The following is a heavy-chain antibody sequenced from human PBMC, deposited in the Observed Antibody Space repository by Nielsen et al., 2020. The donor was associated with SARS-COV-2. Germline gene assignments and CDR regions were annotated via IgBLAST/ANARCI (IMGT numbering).Heavy chain of an antibody. Sequence: SVKVSCKASGFTFTSSAVQWVRQARGQRLEWIGWIVVGSGNTNYAQKFQGRVTITADESTSTAYMELSSLRSEDTAVYYCARGGVYCSGGSCYLDYFDYWGQGTLVTVSS. CDR1: GFTFTSSA. CDR2: IVVGSGNT. D-gene: IGHD2-15*01. CDR3: ARGGVYCSGGSCYLDYFDY. V-gene: IGHV1-58*01. J-gene: IGHJ4*02.